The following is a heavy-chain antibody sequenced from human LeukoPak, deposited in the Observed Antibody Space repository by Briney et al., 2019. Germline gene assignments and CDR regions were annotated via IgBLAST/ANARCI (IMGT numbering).Heavy chain of an antibody. Sequence: GGSLRLSCAASGFTFSSYEMSWVRQAPGKGLEWVSYISGSGSTIYYADSVKGRFTISRDNAKNSLYLQMNSLRAEDTAVYYCARVAVAGYYYDYGMDGWGQGTTVTVSS. CDR1: GFTFSSYE. D-gene: IGHD2-15*01. CDR3: ARVAVAGYYYDYGMDG. J-gene: IGHJ6*02. CDR2: ISGSGSTI. V-gene: IGHV3-48*03.